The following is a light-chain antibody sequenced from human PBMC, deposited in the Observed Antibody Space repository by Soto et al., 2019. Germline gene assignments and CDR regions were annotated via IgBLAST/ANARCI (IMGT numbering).Light chain of an antibody. CDR3: KHYNIYGT. J-gene: IGKJ1*01. V-gene: IGKV1-5*01. Sequence: DLQMTQSPSTLSSSLGDSVTITCRASQSIRTWLAWYQQKPGKAPKLLIYDASSLESGVQSRFSGSGSGTEFTLTIRSLQPDDFATYYCKHYNIYGTFGQGTKVDIK. CDR2: DAS. CDR1: QSIRTW.